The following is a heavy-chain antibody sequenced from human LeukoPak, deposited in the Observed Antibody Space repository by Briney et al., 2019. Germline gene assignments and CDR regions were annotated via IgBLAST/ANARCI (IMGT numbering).Heavy chain of an antibody. V-gene: IGHV2-70*11. D-gene: IGHD6-19*01. Sequence: VSGPALVKPTQNLTLTCTFSGFSLSTSRMCVSWIRQPPGKALEWLARIDWDDDEYYSTSLKTRLTISKDTSKNQVVLTMTNMGPVDTATYYCARGSTGAWYMDYWGQGTLVTVSS. J-gene: IGHJ4*02. CDR2: IDWDDDE. CDR3: ARGSTGAWYMDY. CDR1: GFSLSTSRMC.